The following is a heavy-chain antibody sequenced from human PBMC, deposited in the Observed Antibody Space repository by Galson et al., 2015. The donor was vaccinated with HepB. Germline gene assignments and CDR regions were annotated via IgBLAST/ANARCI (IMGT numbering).Heavy chain of an antibody. CDR2: INNSGGST. Sequence: SLRLSCATSGFTFSTYAMTWVRQAPGKGLEWVSGINNSGGSTYSADSVKGRFTISRDNSKNTLYLQMNSLRAEDTAIYYCARGLAVAGKQPVGYWGQGTLVTVSS. D-gene: IGHD6-19*01. V-gene: IGHV3-23*01. CDR3: ARGLAVAGKQPVGY. J-gene: IGHJ4*02. CDR1: GFTFSTYA.